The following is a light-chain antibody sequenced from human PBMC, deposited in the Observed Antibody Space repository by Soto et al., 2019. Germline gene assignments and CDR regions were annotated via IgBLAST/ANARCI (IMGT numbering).Light chain of an antibody. V-gene: IGKV3-20*01. CDR3: QEYGSSPTWT. CDR1: QSITSGY. J-gene: IGKJ1*01. CDR2: SAS. Sequence: ESGLTQSPGTLSLSPGERATLSCRPSQSITSGYLAWYQQKPGQAPRLLIYSASRRAIGIPDRFTGSGSGTDFTLTISSLAPDDFAVYYCQEYGSSPTWTFGQGTKVEIK.